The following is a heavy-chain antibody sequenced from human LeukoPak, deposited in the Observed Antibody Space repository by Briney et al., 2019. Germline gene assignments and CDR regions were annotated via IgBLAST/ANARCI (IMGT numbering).Heavy chain of an antibody. D-gene: IGHD6-6*01. V-gene: IGHV3-7*01. Sequence: GGSLRLSCAASGFTFSSYWMSWVRQAPGKGLEWVANIKQDGSEKYYVDSVKGRFTISRDNAKNSLYLQMNSLRAEDTAVYYCARITESIAARPDYYYYYMDVWGKGTTVTVSS. CDR2: IKQDGSEK. J-gene: IGHJ6*03. CDR3: ARITESIAARPDYYYYYMDV. CDR1: GFTFSSYW.